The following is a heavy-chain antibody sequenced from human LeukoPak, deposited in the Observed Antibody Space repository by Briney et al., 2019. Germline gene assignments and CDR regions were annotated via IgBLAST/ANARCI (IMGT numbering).Heavy chain of an antibody. D-gene: IGHD3-9*01. CDR2: IWYDGSNK. CDR3: ARETYYDILTGSSGMDV. CDR1: GFTFSSYG. V-gene: IGHV3-33*01. Sequence: GRSLRLSCAASGFTFSSYGMHWVRQAPGKGLEWVAVIWYDGSNKYYADSVKGRFTISRDNSKNTLYLQMNSLRAEDTAVYYCARETYYDILTGSSGMDVWGQGTTVTVSS. J-gene: IGHJ6*02.